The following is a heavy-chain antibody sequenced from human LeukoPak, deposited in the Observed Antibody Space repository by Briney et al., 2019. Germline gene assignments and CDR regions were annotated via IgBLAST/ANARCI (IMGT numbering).Heavy chain of an antibody. V-gene: IGHV3-30*03. J-gene: IGHJ4*02. D-gene: IGHD6-25*01. Sequence: TGGSLRLSCAASGFTFSSYGMHWVRQAPGKGLEWVAVISYDGSNEYYADSVKGRFTISRDNSKNTLYLQMSSLRAEDTAVYYCARVVRRTAAFDYWGQGTLVTVSS. CDR3: ARVVRRTAAFDY. CDR2: ISYDGSNE. CDR1: GFTFSSYG.